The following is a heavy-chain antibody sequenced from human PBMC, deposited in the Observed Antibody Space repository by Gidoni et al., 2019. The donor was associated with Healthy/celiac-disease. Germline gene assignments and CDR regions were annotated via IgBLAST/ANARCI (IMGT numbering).Heavy chain of an antibody. V-gene: IGHV4-59*01. Sequence: QVQLQESGPGLVKPSATLSLTCTVSGGSLSSYYWSWIRQPPGKGLEWIGYIYYSGSTNYNPSLKSRVTISVDTSKNQFSLKLSSVTAADTAVYYCARVAYGDYGWFDPWGQGTLVTVSS. CDR2: IYYSGST. J-gene: IGHJ5*02. D-gene: IGHD4-17*01. CDR1: GGSLSSYY. CDR3: ARVAYGDYGWFDP.